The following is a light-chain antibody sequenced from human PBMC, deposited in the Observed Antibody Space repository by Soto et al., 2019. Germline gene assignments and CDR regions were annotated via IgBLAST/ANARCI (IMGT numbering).Light chain of an antibody. CDR1: SSDVVTYNL. CDR2: EGT. Sequence: QSALAQPASVSGSPGQSISISCTGTSSDVVTYNLVSWYQQHPGKAPTVLIYEGTKRPSGVSNRFSGSKSGNTASLTISGLQTEDEADYYCYSFAGSTTFSYVFGPGPKVTVL. V-gene: IGLV2-23*03. CDR3: YSFAGSTTFSYV. J-gene: IGLJ1*01.